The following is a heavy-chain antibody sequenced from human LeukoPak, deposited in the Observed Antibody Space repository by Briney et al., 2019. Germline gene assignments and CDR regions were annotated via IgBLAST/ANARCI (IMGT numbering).Heavy chain of an antibody. CDR1: GGSVSDYY. CDR3: ARDVGTALVTGDY. CDR2: IYYSGST. D-gene: IGHD5-18*01. J-gene: IGHJ4*02. V-gene: IGHV4-59*02. Sequence: SETLSLTCTVSGGSVSDYYWSWIRQPPGKGLEWIGYIYYSGSTNYNPSLKSRVTISVDTSKNQFSLKLSSVTAADTAVYYCARDVGTALVTGDYWGQGTLVTVSS.